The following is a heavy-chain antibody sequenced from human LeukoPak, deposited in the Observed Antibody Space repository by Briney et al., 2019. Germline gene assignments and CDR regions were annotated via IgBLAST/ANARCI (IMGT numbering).Heavy chain of an antibody. D-gene: IGHD2-15*01. Sequence: ASVKVSCKASGYTFTSYYMHWVRQAPGQGLEWMGLINPSGGSTSYPQKFQGRVTMTRYTSTSTVYMELSSLRSEDTAVYYCARGGGKTYDYWGQGTLVTVSS. CDR3: ARGGGKTYDY. CDR2: INPSGGST. V-gene: IGHV1-46*01. CDR1: GYTFTSYY. J-gene: IGHJ4*02.